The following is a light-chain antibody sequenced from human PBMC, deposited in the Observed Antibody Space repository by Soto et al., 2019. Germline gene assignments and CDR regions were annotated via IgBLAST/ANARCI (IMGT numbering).Light chain of an antibody. J-gene: IGKJ4*01. Sequence: EIVLTQSPGTLSLSPGERATLSCRASQSVSRSYLAWYQQKLGQPPRLLIYGASNRATGIPDRFSGSGSGTDFTLTIGRLEPEDFEVYYCQQYATSPPTFGGGTKVEIK. V-gene: IGKV3-20*01. CDR3: QQYATSPPT. CDR2: GAS. CDR1: QSVSRSY.